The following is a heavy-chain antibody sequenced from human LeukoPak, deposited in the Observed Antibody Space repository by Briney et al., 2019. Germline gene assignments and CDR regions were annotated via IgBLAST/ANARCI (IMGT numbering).Heavy chain of an antibody. Sequence: GGSLRLSCAVSGFTVSGSHMSGIGQGPGRGLEGVSLIYSDDTTLYADSVKGGVTISRDISKNTLYLQMSSLSAEDTAVYYCARSEWEYGYAFDIWGQGPMVTVSS. CDR3: ARSEWEYGYAFDI. CDR1: GFTVSGSH. V-gene: IGHV3-53*01. D-gene: IGHD1-26*01. J-gene: IGHJ3*02. CDR2: IYSDDTT.